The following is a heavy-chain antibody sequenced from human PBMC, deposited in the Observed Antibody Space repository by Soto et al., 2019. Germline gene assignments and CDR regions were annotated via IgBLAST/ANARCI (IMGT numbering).Heavy chain of an antibody. CDR1: GGSISSVGYY. Sequence: LSLTCTFSGGSISSVGYYWSWIRQHPGKCLEWIGYIYYSGSTYYNPSLKSRVTISVDTFKNQFSLKLSSVTAADTAVYYCARWPQLEPRFDYWGQGTLVTVSS. D-gene: IGHD1-1*01. J-gene: IGHJ4*01. V-gene: IGHV4-31*03. CDR2: IYYSGST. CDR3: ARWPQLEPRFDY.